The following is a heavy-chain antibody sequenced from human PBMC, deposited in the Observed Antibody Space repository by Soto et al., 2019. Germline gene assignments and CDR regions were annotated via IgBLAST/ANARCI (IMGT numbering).Heavy chain of an antibody. CDR1: GYSFTSYW. J-gene: IGHJ6*02. CDR2: IYPGDSDI. CDR3: ARQPSNGQWYV. Sequence: PGASLKISCQGSGYSFTSYWIGWVRQMPGKGLEWMAIIYPGDSDIRYNPSFQGQVTISADKSISTAYLQWSSLKASDTAMYYCARQPSNGQWYVWGQGTTVTVSS. D-gene: IGHD6-19*01. V-gene: IGHV5-51*01.